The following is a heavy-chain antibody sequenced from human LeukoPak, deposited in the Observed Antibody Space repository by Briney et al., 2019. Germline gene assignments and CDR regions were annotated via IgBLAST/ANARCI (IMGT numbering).Heavy chain of an antibody. D-gene: IGHD6-13*01. Sequence: GGSLRLSCAPSGFIVTSNYMSWVRQAPGKGLEWVSSISSSSSYIYYADSVKGRFTISRDNAKNSLYLQMSSLRAEDTAVYYCASTGYSSSWYGIMLDYWGQGTLVTVSS. CDR3: ASTGYSSSWYGIMLDY. CDR2: ISSSSSYI. V-gene: IGHV3-21*01. J-gene: IGHJ4*02. CDR1: GFIVTSNY.